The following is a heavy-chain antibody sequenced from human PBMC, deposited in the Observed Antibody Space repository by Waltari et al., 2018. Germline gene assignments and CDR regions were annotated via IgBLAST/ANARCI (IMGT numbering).Heavy chain of an antibody. J-gene: IGHJ6*02. D-gene: IGHD4-4*01. CDR3: AKGASTVTRASSYYDMDV. Sequence: EVPLLESGGGLVQPGGSLRLSCAASGFTFYFYAMTWVRQPPGKGWEWVSGIGGTGDNAYSADSVKGRFTIFRDNSKKRLYLQMNSLRAEDTAVYYCAKGASTVTRASSYYDMDVWGQGTTVTVSS. CDR2: IGGTGDNA. V-gene: IGHV3-23*01. CDR1: GFTFYFYA.